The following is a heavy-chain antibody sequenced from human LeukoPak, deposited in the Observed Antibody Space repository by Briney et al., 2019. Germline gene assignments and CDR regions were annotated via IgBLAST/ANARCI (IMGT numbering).Heavy chain of an antibody. V-gene: IGHV1-69*15. J-gene: IGHJ4*02. CDR2: IIPIYGRA. Sequence: ASVKVSCKASGGSFTSYGISWVRQAPGQGLGWIGKIIPIYGRANYGQKFQGRVTITADELTTTSYMELSSLTAEDMAVYYCAAGGAYEFRDDYWGQGTLVTVSS. CDR1: GGSFTSYG. D-gene: IGHD3-3*01. CDR3: AAGGAYEFRDDY.